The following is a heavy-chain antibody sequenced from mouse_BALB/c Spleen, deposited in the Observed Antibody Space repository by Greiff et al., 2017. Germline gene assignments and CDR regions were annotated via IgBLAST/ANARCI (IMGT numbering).Heavy chain of an antibody. Sequence: LVESGPELVKPGASVKISCKASGYAFSSSWMNWVKQRPGQGLEWIGRIYPGDGDTNYNGKFKGKATLTADKSSSTAYMQLSSLTSVDSAVYFCARGNGNYLYYAIDYWGQGTSVTVSS. CDR2: IYPGDGDT. J-gene: IGHJ4*01. CDR1: GYAFSSSW. V-gene: IGHV1-82*01. CDR3: ARGNGNYLYYAIDY. D-gene: IGHD2-1*01.